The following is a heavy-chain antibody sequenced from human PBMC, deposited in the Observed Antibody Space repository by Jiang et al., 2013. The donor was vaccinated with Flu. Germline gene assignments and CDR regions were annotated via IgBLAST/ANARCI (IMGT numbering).Heavy chain of an antibody. CDR1: GYSISSGYY. V-gene: IGHV4-38-2*02. Sequence: GPGLVKPSETLSLTCTVSGYSISSGYYWGWIRQPPGKGLEWIGSIYHSGSTYYNPSLKSRVTISVDTSKNQFSLKLSSVTAADTAVYYCARVGYYDFWSGSLDYWGQGTLVTVSS. CDR3: ARVGYYDFWSGSLDY. CDR2: IYHSGST. D-gene: IGHD3-3*01. J-gene: IGHJ4*02.